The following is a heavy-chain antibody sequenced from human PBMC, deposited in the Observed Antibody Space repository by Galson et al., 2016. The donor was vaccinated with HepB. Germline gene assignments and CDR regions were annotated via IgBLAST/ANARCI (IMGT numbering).Heavy chain of an antibody. D-gene: IGHD1-26*01. CDR2: IKQDGSTK. CDR3: ATDPPWDSDVFDI. J-gene: IGHJ3*02. CDR1: GFTFGSYW. V-gene: IGHV3-7*03. Sequence: SLRLSCAASGFTFGSYWMTWVRQAPGKGLEWVANIKQDGSTKYYADSAKGRFTISRDNAKNSLYLQMNSLRVEDTAVYYCATDPPWDSDVFDIWGQGTMVTVSS.